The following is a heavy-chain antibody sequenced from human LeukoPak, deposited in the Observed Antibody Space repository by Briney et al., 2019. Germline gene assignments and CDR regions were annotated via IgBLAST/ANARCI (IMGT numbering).Heavy chain of an antibody. J-gene: IGHJ4*02. Sequence: SETLSHTCSVSGDSISTYYWSWIRQPAGKGLEWIGRIYSSGSSNYNPSLRSRVTMSVDTSKNQFSLRLSSVTAADTAMYYCARGLPYSSGWPSDYWGQGTLVTVSS. D-gene: IGHD6-19*01. V-gene: IGHV4-4*07. CDR1: GDSISTYY. CDR2: IYSSGSS. CDR3: ARGLPYSSGWPSDY.